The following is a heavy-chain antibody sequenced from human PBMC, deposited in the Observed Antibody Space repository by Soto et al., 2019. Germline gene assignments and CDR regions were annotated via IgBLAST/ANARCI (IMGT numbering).Heavy chain of an antibody. CDR2: IYYSGST. CDR3: ARVHQDYYDSSGYDY. Sequence: TLSLTCTVSGGSISSYYWSWIRQPPGKGLEWIGYIYYSGSTNYNPSLKSRVTISVDTSKNQFSLKLSSVTAADTAVYYCARVHQDYYDSSGYDYWGQGTLVTVSS. CDR1: GGSISSYY. J-gene: IGHJ4*02. D-gene: IGHD3-22*01. V-gene: IGHV4-59*01.